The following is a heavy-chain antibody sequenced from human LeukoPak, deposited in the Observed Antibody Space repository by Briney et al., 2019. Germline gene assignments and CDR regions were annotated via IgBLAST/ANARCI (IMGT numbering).Heavy chain of an antibody. Sequence: SQTLSLTCAIPGDSVSSNSVTWNWIRQSPSRGLEWLGRTYYRSTWYNDYAVSVRGRITVNPDTSKNQFSLHLNSVTPEDTAVYYCARRLTQYDCYDPWGQGILVTVSS. D-gene: IGHD2-2*01. J-gene: IGHJ5*02. CDR1: GDSVSSNSVT. V-gene: IGHV6-1*01. CDR2: TYYRSTWYN. CDR3: ARRLTQYDCYDP.